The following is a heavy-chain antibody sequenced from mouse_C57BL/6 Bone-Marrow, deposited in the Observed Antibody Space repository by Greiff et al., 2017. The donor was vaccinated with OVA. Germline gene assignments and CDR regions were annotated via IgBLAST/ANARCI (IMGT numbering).Heavy chain of an antibody. CDR1: GFNIKDDY. CDR2: IDPENGDT. Sequence: EVKLVESGAELVRPGASVKLSCTASGFNIKDDYMHWVKQRPEQGLEWIGWIDPENGDTEYASKFQGKATITADTSSNTAYLQLSSLTSEDTAVYYCTTGSTYYCDYWGQGTTLTVSS. D-gene: IGHD1-1*01. CDR3: TTGSTYYCDY. J-gene: IGHJ2*01. V-gene: IGHV14-4*01.